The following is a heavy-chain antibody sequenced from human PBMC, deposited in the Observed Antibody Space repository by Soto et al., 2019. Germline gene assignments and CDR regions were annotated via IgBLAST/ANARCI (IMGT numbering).Heavy chain of an antibody. CDR2: ISGSGGST. Sequence: GGSLRLSCAASGFTFSSYAMSWVRQAPGKGLEWVSAISGSGGSTYYADSVKGRFTISRDNSKNTQYLQMNSLRAEDTAVYYCAKLLPYDYIWGSYRADAFDIWGQGTMVTVSS. CDR3: AKLLPYDYIWGSYRADAFDI. D-gene: IGHD3-16*02. J-gene: IGHJ3*02. V-gene: IGHV3-23*01. CDR1: GFTFSSYA.